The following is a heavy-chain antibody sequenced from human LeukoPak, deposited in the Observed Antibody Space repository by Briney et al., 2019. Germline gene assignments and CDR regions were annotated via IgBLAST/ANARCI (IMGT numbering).Heavy chain of an antibody. D-gene: IGHD3-10*01. CDR1: GYSFTSYW. J-gene: IGHJ6*03. V-gene: IGHV5-51*01. Sequence: GESLKISCKGSGYSFTSYWIGWVRQMPGKGLEWMGTIYPGDSDTRYSPSFQGQVTISADKSISTAYLQWSSLKASDTAMYYCAGSLEAPNYYYYMDVWGKGTTVTVSS. CDR3: AGSLEAPNYYYYMDV. CDR2: IYPGDSDT.